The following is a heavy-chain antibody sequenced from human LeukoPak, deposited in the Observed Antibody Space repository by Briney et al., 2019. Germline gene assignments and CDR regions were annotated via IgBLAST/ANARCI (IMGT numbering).Heavy chain of an antibody. V-gene: IGHV3-21*01. D-gene: IGHD2-15*01. CDR2: ISSSSSYI. CDR1: GFTFSSYS. Sequence: AGGSLRLSCAASGFTFSSYSMNWVRQAPGKGLEWVSSISSSSSYIYYADSVKGRFTISRDNAKNSLYLQMNSLRAGDTAVYYCAREGQDIVVVVAAPDAFDIWGQGTMVTVSS. CDR3: AREGQDIVVVVAAPDAFDI. J-gene: IGHJ3*02.